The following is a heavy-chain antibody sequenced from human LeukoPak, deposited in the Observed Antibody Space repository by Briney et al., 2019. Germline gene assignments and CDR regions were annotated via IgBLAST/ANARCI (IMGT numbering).Heavy chain of an antibody. Sequence: ASVKVSCKASGDTFSRYAISWVRQAPGQGLEWMGRNIPSLDIPNYPQKFQGRVTITADKSTSTAYMEVRSLGSEEKAVYYCARSVGGATTPRFDYWGQGTLVTVSS. V-gene: IGHV1-69*04. CDR3: ARSVGGATTPRFDY. J-gene: IGHJ4*02. CDR2: NIPSLDIP. D-gene: IGHD1-26*01. CDR1: GDTFSRYA.